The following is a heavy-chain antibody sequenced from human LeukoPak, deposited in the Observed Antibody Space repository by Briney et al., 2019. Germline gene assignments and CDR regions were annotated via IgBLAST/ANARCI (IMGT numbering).Heavy chain of an antibody. Sequence: GGSLRLSCGASGFTFSKYGMSWVRQAPGKGLEWVSGISFDSGTTNYADSVKGRFTIFRDNVDNTLYLQMDGLRAEDTAVYFCARDGFNYDSQDNDGFDLWGQGAMVAVSS. CDR1: GFTFSKYG. D-gene: IGHD4-11*01. V-gene: IGHV3-23*01. CDR2: ISFDSGTT. CDR3: ARDGFNYDSQDNDGFDL. J-gene: IGHJ3*01.